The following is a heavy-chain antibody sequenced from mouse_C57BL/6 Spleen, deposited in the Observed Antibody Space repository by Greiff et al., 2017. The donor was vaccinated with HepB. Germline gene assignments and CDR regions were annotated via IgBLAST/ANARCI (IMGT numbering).Heavy chain of an antibody. CDR3: ATGYSNAFAY. D-gene: IGHD2-5*01. CDR1: GYTFTSYW. Sequence: QVQLQQPGTELVKPGASVKLSCKASGYTFTSYWMHWVKERPEQGLEWIGKINPSNGGTTYNETFKGKATLTVDKSSSTAYMQLSSLSSEDSAVYYCATGYSNAFAYWGQGTMVTVSA. J-gene: IGHJ3*01. CDR2: INPSNGGT. V-gene: IGHV1-53*01.